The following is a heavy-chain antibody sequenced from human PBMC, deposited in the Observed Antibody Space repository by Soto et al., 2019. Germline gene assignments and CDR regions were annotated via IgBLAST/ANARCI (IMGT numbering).Heavy chain of an antibody. J-gene: IGHJ3*01. D-gene: IGHD3-22*01. CDR2: ITISSSTK. CDR1: GLSFSDYY. V-gene: IGHV3-11*04. Sequence: PGGSLRLSCAASGLSFSDYYMSWIRQAPGKGLEWIAYITISSSTKYYADSVKGRFTISRDNAKNSLYLQMNSLRAEDTAVYYCARDQLYYNDISGRPLNAFDVWGQGTMVTVSS. CDR3: ARDQLYYNDISGRPLNAFDV.